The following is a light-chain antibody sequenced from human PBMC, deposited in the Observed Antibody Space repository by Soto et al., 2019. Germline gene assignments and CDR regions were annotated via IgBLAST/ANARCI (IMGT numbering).Light chain of an antibody. CDR2: AAS. CDR1: QTVDSNF. J-gene: IGKJ1*01. V-gene: IGKV3-20*01. Sequence: EVVMTQSPATLSVSPGEGVTLSCRANQTVDSNFLAWYQQKPGQAPRLLIYAASTRATGIPDRFSGSGSGTDFTLTIGRLDPEDFAVYYCLKYGSSPGWTFGPGTKVDIK. CDR3: LKYGSSPGWT.